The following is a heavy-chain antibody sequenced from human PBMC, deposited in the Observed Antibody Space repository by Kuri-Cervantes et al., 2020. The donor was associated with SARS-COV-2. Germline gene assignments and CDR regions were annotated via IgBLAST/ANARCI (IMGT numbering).Heavy chain of an antibody. CDR3: AKDGITIFGPTPYYCDY. J-gene: IGHJ4*02. Sequence: GGSLRLSCAASGFTFSNAWMSWVRQAPGKGLEWVGRIKSKTDGGTTDYAAPAKGRFTISRDDSKNTLYLQMNSLKTEDTAVYYCAKDGITIFGPTPYYCDYWGQGTRVTVSS. CDR1: GFTFSNAW. D-gene: IGHD3-3*01. V-gene: IGHV3-15*01. CDR2: IKSKTDGGTT.